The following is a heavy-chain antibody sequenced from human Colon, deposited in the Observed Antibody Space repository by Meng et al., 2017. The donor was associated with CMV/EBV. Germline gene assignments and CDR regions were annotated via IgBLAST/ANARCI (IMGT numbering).Heavy chain of an antibody. CDR3: ARDWAWTHDY. J-gene: IGHJ4*02. CDR2: IAPIFGTI. Sequence: QVQLVQSGGEVKKPGSSVKVSCKTSVDIISRQTVSWVRQAPGQGLEWMGKIAPIFGTIKYAEKFQGRVTITADHPTSTVYMELISLRSDDTAVYYCARDWAWTHDYWGQGTLVTVSS. D-gene: IGHD1-1*01. V-gene: IGHV1-69*08. CDR1: VDIISRQT.